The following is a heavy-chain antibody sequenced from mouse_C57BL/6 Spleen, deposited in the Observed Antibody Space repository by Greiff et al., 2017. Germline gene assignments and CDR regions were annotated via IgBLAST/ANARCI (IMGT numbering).Heavy chain of an antibody. V-gene: IGHV2-6-1*01. CDR1: GFSLTSYG. D-gene: IGHD2-12*01. CDR3: ARHPHYTRGYYAMDY. CDR2: IWSDGST. J-gene: IGHJ4*01. Sequence: QVQLKESGPGLVAPSQSLSITCTVSGFSLTSYGVHWVRQPPGKGLEWLVVIWSDGSTTYNSALKSRLSISKDNSKSQVFLKMNSLQTDDTAMYYCARHPHYTRGYYAMDYWGQGTSVTVSS.